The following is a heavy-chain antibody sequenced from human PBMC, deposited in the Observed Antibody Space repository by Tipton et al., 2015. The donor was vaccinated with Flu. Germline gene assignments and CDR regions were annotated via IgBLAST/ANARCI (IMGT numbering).Heavy chain of an antibody. CDR1: GYTFTGYY. Sequence: QLVQSGAEVKKPGASVKVSCKASGYTFTGYYMHWVRQAPGQGLEWMGWINPNSVGTNYAQKFQGRVTMTRDTSISTAYMELSRLRSDDTAVYYCARDVWDYYGSGSYYKALYGMGVWGQGTTVTVSS. V-gene: IGHV1-2*02. CDR3: ARDVWDYYGSGSYYKALYGMGV. D-gene: IGHD3-10*01. J-gene: IGHJ6*02. CDR2: INPNSVGT.